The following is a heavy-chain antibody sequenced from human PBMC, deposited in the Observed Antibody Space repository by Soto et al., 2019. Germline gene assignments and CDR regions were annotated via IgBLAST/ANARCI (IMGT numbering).Heavy chain of an antibody. J-gene: IGHJ4*02. Sequence: PSETLSLTCTVSGDSLSGGDYYWSWIRQPPGKGLEWTGDIYYTGFTFYNPSLKSRLTISLDSSKNQFSLRLNSVTAADTAVYFCARAYRINGWSDYFFDYWGQGTLVTVSS. CDR2: IYYTGFT. CDR3: ARAYRINGWSDYFFDY. D-gene: IGHD6-19*01. V-gene: IGHV4-30-4*08. CDR1: GDSLSGGDYY.